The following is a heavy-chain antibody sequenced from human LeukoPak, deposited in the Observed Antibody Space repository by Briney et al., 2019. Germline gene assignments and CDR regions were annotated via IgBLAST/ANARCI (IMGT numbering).Heavy chain of an antibody. Sequence: GGSLRLSCTASGFTFSDYYVSWIRQAPGKGLEWVSYISSSGNIIYFADSVKGRFTISRDNAKNSLYLQMNSLRAEDTAVYYCARVAVTGIGVDYWGQGTQVTVSS. CDR1: GFTFSDYY. V-gene: IGHV3-11*04. J-gene: IGHJ4*02. CDR2: ISSSGNII. CDR3: ARVAVTGIGVDY. D-gene: IGHD6-19*01.